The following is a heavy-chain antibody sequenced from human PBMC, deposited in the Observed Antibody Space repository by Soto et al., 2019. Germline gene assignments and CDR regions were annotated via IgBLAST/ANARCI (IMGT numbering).Heavy chain of an antibody. V-gene: IGHV3-30-3*01. Sequence: QVQLVESGGGVVQPVRSLRLSCAASGFTFSSYAMHWVRQAPGKGLEWVAIISYDGSNKYYADSVKGRFTISRDNPKNTLYLQMNSLRPEDTAVYYCVREEVGELYFDYWGQGTLVTVSS. CDR1: GFTFSSYA. CDR2: ISYDGSNK. J-gene: IGHJ4*02. CDR3: VREEVGELYFDY. D-gene: IGHD3-10*01.